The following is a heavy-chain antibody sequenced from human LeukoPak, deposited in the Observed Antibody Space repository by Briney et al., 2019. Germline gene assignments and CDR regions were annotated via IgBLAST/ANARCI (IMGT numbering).Heavy chain of an antibody. CDR1: GYTFSNYG. Sequence: AAVKVSFKSSGYTFSNYGVTWVRQGPGQGLEWMGWISVYTGDTNYAQNFQGRATMTTDRSTNTAYMELRSLPSDDTAVYFCARDGGYFDWPRPRPGKYYFDYWGQGTLVTVTS. CDR3: ARDGGYFDWPRPRPGKYYFDY. V-gene: IGHV1-18*01. CDR2: ISVYTGDT. D-gene: IGHD3-9*01. J-gene: IGHJ4*02.